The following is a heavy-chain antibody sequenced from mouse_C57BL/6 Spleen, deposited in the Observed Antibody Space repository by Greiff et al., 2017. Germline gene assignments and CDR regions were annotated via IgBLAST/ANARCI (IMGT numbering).Heavy chain of an antibody. CDR3: SQGYISYALRSGEYYAMDY. V-gene: IGHV1-39*01. D-gene: IGHD6-5*01. CDR2: INPNYGTT. J-gene: IGHJ4*01. CDR1: GYSFTDYN. Sequence: VQLQQSGPELVKPGASVKISCKASGYSFTDYNMNWVKQSNGKSLEWIGVINPNYGTTSYNQKFKGKATLTVDQSSSTAYMQLNSLTSEDSAVXYCSQGYISYALRSGEYYAMDYWGQGTSVTVSS.